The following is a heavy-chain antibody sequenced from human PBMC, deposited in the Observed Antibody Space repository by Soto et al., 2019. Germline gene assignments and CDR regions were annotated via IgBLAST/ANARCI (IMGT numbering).Heavy chain of an antibody. V-gene: IGHV4-31*01. CDR3: ARARLRAVYAFDI. CDR2: IYYSGST. J-gene: IGHJ3*02. Sequence: SETLSSACTVTGGSVSSGAYYWTWIRQRRGKGLEWIGYIYYSGSTYYSPSLKGLLSISLDTSKNQFSLRLSSVTAADTAMYYCARARLRAVYAFDIWGQGTMVT. D-gene: IGHD5-12*01. CDR1: GGSVSSGAYY.